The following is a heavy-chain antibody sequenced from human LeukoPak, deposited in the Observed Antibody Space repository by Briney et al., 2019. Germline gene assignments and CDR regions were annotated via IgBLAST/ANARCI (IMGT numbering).Heavy chain of an antibody. CDR1: GFTFSSYG. Sequence: GGSLRLSCAASGFTFSSYGMHWVRQAPGKGLEWVAFIRYDGSNKYYADSVKGRFTISRDNSKSTLYLQMNSLRAEDTAVYYCAKVEGYYFDYWGQGTLVTVSS. J-gene: IGHJ4*02. CDR3: AKVEGYYFDY. CDR2: IRYDGSNK. V-gene: IGHV3-30*02.